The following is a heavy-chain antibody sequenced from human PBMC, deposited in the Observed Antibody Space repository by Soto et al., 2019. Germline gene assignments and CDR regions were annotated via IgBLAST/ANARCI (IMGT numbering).Heavy chain of an antibody. CDR3: AAGGVGGTGTYYYHGMDV. V-gene: IGHV3-74*01. D-gene: IGHD1-26*01. CDR1: GFTFSSYW. CDR2: ISSDGSDR. J-gene: IGHJ6*02. Sequence: PGGSLRLSCAASGFTFSSYWMNWVRQVPGKGLVWVSRISSDGSDRGYADSVKGRFTISRDNAKKTLYLEVNSLRAEDTALYYCAAGGVGGTGTYYYHGMDVWGPGTMVTVSS.